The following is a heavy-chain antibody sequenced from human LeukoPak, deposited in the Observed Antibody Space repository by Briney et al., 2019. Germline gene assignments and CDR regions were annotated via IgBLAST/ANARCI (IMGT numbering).Heavy chain of an antibody. CDR2: IYYSGST. J-gene: IGHJ4*02. Sequence: SETLSLTCTGSGVSISSYYWSWIRQPPGKGLEGIGYIYYSGSTNYNPSLKRRGTISVDTSKNQSSLKLSSVTAADKAVYYCARLSSRSFPPTYSFDRRNYFDYWGQGTLVTVSS. V-gene: IGHV4-59*12. D-gene: IGHD3-22*01. CDR1: GVSISSYY. CDR3: ARLSSRSFPPTYSFDRRNYFDY.